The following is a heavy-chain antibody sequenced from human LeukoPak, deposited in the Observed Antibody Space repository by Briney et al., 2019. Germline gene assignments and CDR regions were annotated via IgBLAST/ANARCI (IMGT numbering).Heavy chain of an antibody. Sequence: GGSLRLSCAAFGFSVSHNYMSWVRQAPGKGLEWVSIIYSGGSTYYADSVKGRFTISRDNSKNTVHLQMNSLRDEDTAVYYCARAESSGYQRQFDYWGQGTLVTVSS. V-gene: IGHV3-53*01. CDR3: ARAESSGYQRQFDY. CDR2: IYSGGST. D-gene: IGHD3-22*01. J-gene: IGHJ4*02. CDR1: GFSVSHNY.